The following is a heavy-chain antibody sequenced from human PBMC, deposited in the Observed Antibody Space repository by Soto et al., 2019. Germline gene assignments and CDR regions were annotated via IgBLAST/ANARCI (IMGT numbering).Heavy chain of an antibody. CDR2: IYYTGRT. Sequence: QVQLQESGPGLVKPSQTLSLICTVSGGSINSGGYYWSWIRQLPGKGLEWIGYIYYTGRTYYNPSLKSRITLSVDTSANPFSLKLSSVTAAETAIYFCARVFKTMCFYYGMGVWGQGTAVAVSS. CDR1: GGSINSGGYY. J-gene: IGHJ6*02. D-gene: IGHD3-10*02. V-gene: IGHV4-31*03. CDR3: ARVFKTMCFYYGMGV.